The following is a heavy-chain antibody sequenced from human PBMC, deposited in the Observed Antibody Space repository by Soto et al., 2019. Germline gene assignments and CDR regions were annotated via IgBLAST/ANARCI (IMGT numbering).Heavy chain of an antibody. CDR3: ARDRSYYDILTGDYYYYYGMDV. Sequence: EVQLVESGGGLVQPGGSLRLSCAASGFTFSSYSMNWVRQAPGKGLEWVSYISSSSSTIYYADSVKGRFTISRDNAKNSRYRQMNSLRAEDPAVYYCARDRSYYDILTGDYYYYYGMDVWGQGTTVTVSS. D-gene: IGHD3-9*01. J-gene: IGHJ6*02. V-gene: IGHV3-48*01. CDR2: ISSSSSTI. CDR1: GFTFSSYS.